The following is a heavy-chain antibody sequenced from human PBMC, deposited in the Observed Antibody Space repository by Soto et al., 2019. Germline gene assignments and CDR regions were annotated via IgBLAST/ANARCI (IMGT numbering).Heavy chain of an antibody. CDR3: AKGTYGDYGYYFDY. CDR1: GFTFSSYA. J-gene: IGHJ4*02. D-gene: IGHD4-17*01. CDR2: ISGSGGST. Sequence: GGSLRLSCAASGFTFSSYAMSWVRQAPGKGLEWVSAISGSGGSTYYADSVKGRFTISRDNSKNTLYLQMNSLGAEDTAVYYCAKGTYGDYGYYFDYWGQGTLVTVSS. V-gene: IGHV3-23*01.